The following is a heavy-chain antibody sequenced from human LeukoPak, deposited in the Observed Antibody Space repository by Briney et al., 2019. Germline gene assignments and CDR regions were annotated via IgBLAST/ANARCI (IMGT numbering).Heavy chain of an antibody. CDR3: AIQPTIVVVPAAIDDY. Sequence: GGSLRLSCAASGFTFSSYSMNWVRQAPGKGLEWVSSISSSSSYIYYADSVKGRFTISRGNAKNSLYLQMNSLRAEDTAVYYCAIQPTIVVVPAAIDDYWGQGTLVTVSS. D-gene: IGHD2-2*02. CDR1: GFTFSSYS. CDR2: ISSSSSYI. J-gene: IGHJ4*02. V-gene: IGHV3-21*01.